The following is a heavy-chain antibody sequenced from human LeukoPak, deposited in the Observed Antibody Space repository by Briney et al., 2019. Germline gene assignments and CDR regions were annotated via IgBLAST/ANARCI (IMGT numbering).Heavy chain of an antibody. CDR2: IYYSGST. V-gene: IGHV4-39*01. Sequence: PSETLSLTCTVSGGSISSSSYYWGWIRQPPGKGLEWIGSIYYSGSTYYNPSLKSRVTISVDTSKNQFSLKLSSVTAADTAVYYCAYGGATTLDYWGQGTLATVSS. D-gene: IGHD1-26*01. CDR3: AYGGATTLDY. CDR1: GGSISSSSYY. J-gene: IGHJ4*02.